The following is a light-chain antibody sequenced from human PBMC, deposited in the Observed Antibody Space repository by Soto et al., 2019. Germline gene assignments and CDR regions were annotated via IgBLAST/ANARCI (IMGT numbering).Light chain of an antibody. J-gene: IGLJ3*02. CDR3: CSYAGSSTWV. CDR1: SSNIGAGYD. V-gene: IGLV1-40*01. CDR2: EGS. Sequence: QSVLTQPPSVSGAPGQRVTISCTGSSSNIGAGYDVHWYQQLPGTAPKLMIYEGSKRPSGVSNRFSGSKSGNTASLTIPGLQAEDEADYYCCSYAGSSTWVFGGGTQLTVL.